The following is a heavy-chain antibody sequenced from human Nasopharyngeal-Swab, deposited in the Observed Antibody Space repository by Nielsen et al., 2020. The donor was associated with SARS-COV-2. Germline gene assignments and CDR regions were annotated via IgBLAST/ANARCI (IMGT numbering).Heavy chain of an antibody. D-gene: IGHD2-2*01. J-gene: IGHJ6*03. V-gene: IGHV1-69*01. Sequence: KVFSWAACGSSSSYAISWWRRQPGQGREERGGIIPIFGTAIYAQKFQGRVKIIADESTSTAYMELSSLRSEDTAVYYCARGFIQLLHHYYYYHMDVWGKGTPVTVSS. CDR3: ARGFIQLLHHYYYYHMDV. CDR1: CGSSSSYA. CDR2: IIPIFGTA.